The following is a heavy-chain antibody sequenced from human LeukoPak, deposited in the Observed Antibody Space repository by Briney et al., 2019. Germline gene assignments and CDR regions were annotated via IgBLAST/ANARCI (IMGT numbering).Heavy chain of an antibody. CDR2: VNRDGSST. V-gene: IGHV3-74*01. D-gene: IGHD6-13*01. Sequence: GGSLRLSCAASGFTFSDYWVHWVRQAPGKGLVWVSRVNRDGSSTSYADSVKGRFTISRDNAKNTLSLQMNSLRAEDTAVYYCARDRSISAAGDTYWGQGTLVTVSS. CDR3: ARDRSISAAGDTY. CDR1: GFTFSDYW. J-gene: IGHJ4*02.